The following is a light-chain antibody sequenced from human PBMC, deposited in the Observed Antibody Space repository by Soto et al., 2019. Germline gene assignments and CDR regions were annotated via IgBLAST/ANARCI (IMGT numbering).Light chain of an antibody. CDR1: SSNIGSDY. CDR3: AAWDARLSAWV. CDR2: VDD. Sequence: QSVLTQPPSASGTPGQRVTISCSGSSSNIGSDYVYWFQQLPGTAPKLFIYVDDQRPSGVPDRFSGSKSGTSASLAISGLRSEDEADYWCAAWDARLSAWVFGGGTKLTVL. J-gene: IGLJ3*02. V-gene: IGLV1-47*02.